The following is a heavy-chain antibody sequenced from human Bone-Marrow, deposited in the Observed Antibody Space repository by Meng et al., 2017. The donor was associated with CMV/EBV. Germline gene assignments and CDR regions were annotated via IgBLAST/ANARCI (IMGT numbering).Heavy chain of an antibody. V-gene: IGHV2-5*01. Sequence: SGPTLVKPTQTLTLTCTFSGFSLRTSGAGVGWMRQPPGKALEWLALIYWNDDKNYSPSLRGRLTMTKDTSRNLVVLKMTNMDPVDTATYYCAHGRRYYNYIWGSYRPVFDYWGQGILVTAPQ. D-gene: IGHD3-16*02. CDR2: IYWNDDK. CDR3: AHGRRYYNYIWGSYRPVFDY. CDR1: GFSLRTSGAG. J-gene: IGHJ4*02.